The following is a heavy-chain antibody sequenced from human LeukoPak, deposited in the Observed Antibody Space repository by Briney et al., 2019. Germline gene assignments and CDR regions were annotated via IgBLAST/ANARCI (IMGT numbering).Heavy chain of an antibody. Sequence: GASVKVSCKASGYTFTSYGISWVRQAPGQGLEWMGWISAYNGNTNYAQKLQGRVTMTTDTSTSTAYMELRSLRSDDTAVYYCARDRLRFGELLPLDYWGQGTLVTVTS. V-gene: IGHV1-18*01. CDR3: ARDRLRFGELLPLDY. CDR1: GYTFTSYG. J-gene: IGHJ4*02. D-gene: IGHD3-10*01. CDR2: ISAYNGNT.